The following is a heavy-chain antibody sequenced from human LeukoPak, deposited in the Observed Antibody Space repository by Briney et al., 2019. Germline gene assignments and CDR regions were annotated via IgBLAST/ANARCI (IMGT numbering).Heavy chain of an antibody. CDR3: ARDSRRFLEWPYYFDY. J-gene: IGHJ4*02. V-gene: IGHV3-30-3*01. D-gene: IGHD3-3*01. CDR1: GFTFSSYA. Sequence: PGRSLRLSCAASGFTFSSYAMHWVRQAPGKGLEWVAVISYDGSNKYYADSVKGRFTISRDNSKNTLYLQMNSLRAEDTAVYYCARDSRRFLEWPYYFDYWGQGTLVTVSS. CDR2: ISYDGSNK.